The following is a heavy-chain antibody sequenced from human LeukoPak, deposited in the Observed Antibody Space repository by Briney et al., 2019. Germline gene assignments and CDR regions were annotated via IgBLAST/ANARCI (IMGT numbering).Heavy chain of an antibody. J-gene: IGHJ4*02. CDR2: IHPADSDT. Sequence: GEYLKISCQAPGYTFTSTWIGGSGQMPGRGLEWMGIIHPADSDTRYSPSFEGQVTISVDKSSSTASLQWSSLKASDTAIYYCARSRVTTYFDSWGQGTLVTVSS. D-gene: IGHD4-17*01. V-gene: IGHV5-51*01. CDR1: GYTFTSTW. CDR3: ARSRVTTYFDS.